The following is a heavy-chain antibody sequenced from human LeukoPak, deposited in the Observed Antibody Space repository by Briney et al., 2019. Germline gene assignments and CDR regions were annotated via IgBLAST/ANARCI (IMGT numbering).Heavy chain of an antibody. Sequence: PGGSLRLPCTVSGFTVSSNSMSWVRQALGKGLEWVSFIYSDNTHYSDSVKGRFTISRDNSKNTLYLQMNSLRAEDTAVYYCARRAGAYSHPYDYWGQGTLVTVSS. CDR3: ARRAGAYSHPYDY. CDR1: GFTVSSNS. V-gene: IGHV3-53*01. D-gene: IGHD4/OR15-4a*01. J-gene: IGHJ4*02. CDR2: IYSDNT.